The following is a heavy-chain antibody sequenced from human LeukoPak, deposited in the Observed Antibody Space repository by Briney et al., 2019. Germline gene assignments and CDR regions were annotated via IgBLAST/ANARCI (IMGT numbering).Heavy chain of an antibody. CDR2: IHYRGST. V-gene: IGHV4-59*11. J-gene: IGHJ6*03. CDR1: RGSITSHY. Sequence: SQTLSLTCTVARGSITSHYFSLIPHPPRNEIALSRYIHYRGSTNYNPSIKSRVTISVDTYKNQFSLKLSSVTAADTAVYYCARDHTGDSSGPEAAYLDVWGKGTTVTVSS. CDR3: ARDHTGDSSGPEAAYLDV. D-gene: IGHD6-19*01.